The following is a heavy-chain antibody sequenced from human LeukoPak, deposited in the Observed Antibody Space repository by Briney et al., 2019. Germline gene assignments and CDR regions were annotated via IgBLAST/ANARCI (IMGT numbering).Heavy chain of an antibody. V-gene: IGHV4-59*01. Sequence: SATLSLTCTVSGGSMSIYYWAWIRQPPAKGLEWIGYVDHRGSTEYNPSLRSRVTMSVDMSKNSFSLELSAGTAADTAVYYCARARGDYNDSNGYYHMGEIDYWGQGTLVTVSS. CDR2: VDHRGST. CDR1: GGSMSIYY. CDR3: ARARGDYNDSNGYYHMGEIDY. D-gene: IGHD3-22*01. J-gene: IGHJ4*02.